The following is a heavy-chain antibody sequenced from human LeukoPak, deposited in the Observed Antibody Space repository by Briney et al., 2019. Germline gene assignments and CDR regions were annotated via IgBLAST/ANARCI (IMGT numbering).Heavy chain of an antibody. CDR1: GYSISSSSYY. D-gene: IGHD3-22*01. J-gene: IGHJ5*02. CDR2: IYYSGST. V-gene: IGHV4-39*07. CDR3: ARAYYYDSSGTHNNWFDP. Sequence: SETLSLTCTVSGYSISSSSYYWGWIRQPPGKGLEWIGSIYYSGSTYYNPSLKSRVTISVDTSKNQFSLKLSSVTAADTAVYYCARAYYYDSSGTHNNWFDPWGQGTLVTVSS.